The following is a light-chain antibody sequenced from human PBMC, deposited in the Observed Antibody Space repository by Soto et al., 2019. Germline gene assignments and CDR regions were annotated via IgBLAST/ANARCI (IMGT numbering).Light chain of an antibody. CDR1: SSDVGGYNS. CDR2: EVS. V-gene: IGLV2-8*01. J-gene: IGLJ1*01. CDR3: SSYAGSNNYV. Sequence: QSALTQPPSASGSPGQSVTISCTGTSSDVGGYNSVSWYQHHPGKGPKLIIYEVSQRPSGVPDRFSGSKSANTASLTVSGLQAEDEADYYCSSYAGSNNYVFGTGTQLTVL.